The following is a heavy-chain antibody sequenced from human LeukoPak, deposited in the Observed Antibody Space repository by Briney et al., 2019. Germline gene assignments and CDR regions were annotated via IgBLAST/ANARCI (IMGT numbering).Heavy chain of an antibody. D-gene: IGHD2-15*01. V-gene: IGHV4-34*01. CDR1: GGSFSGYY. J-gene: IGHJ4*02. CDR2: INHSGST. CDR3: ARHYGGYCSGGSCGLDY. Sequence: SETLSLTCAVYGGSFSGYYWSWIRQPPGKGLEWIGEINHSGSTNYNPSLKSRVTISVDTSKNQFSLKLSSVTAADTAVYYCARHYGGYCSGGSCGLDYWGQGTLVTVSS.